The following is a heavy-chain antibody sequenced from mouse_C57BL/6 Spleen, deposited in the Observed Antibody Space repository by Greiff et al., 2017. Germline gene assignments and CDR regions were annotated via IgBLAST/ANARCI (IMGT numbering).Heavy chain of an antibody. J-gene: IGHJ3*01. CDR1: GFSLTSYG. Sequence: VQLQQSGPGLVQPSQSLSITCTVSGFSLTSYGVHWVRQSPGKGLEWLGVIWSGGSTDYNAAFISRLSISKDNSKSQVFFKMNSLQGDDTAIYYCARSLWLGESAWFAYWGQGTLVTVSA. D-gene: IGHD2-2*01. CDR2: IWSGGST. CDR3: ARSLWLGESAWFAY. V-gene: IGHV2-2*01.